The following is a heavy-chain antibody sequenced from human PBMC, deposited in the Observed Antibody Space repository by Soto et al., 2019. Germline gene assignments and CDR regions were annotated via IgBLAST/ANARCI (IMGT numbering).Heavy chain of an antibody. J-gene: IGHJ6*02. Sequence: QPGGSLRLSCAASGFTFSSYWMHWVRQAPGKGLVWVSRINSDGSSTSYADSVKGRFTISRDNAKNTLYLQMNSLRAEDTAVYYCARGGANTYYDFWSGYYTDYYYYYGMDVWGQGTTVTVSS. D-gene: IGHD3-3*01. CDR3: ARGGANTYYDFWSGYYTDYYYYYGMDV. CDR2: INSDGSST. CDR1: GFTFSSYW. V-gene: IGHV3-74*01.